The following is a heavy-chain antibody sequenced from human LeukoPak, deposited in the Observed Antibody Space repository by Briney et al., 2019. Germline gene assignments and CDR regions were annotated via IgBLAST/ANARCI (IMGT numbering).Heavy chain of an antibody. CDR3: ERELLWFGEFPDAFDI. V-gene: IGHV4-34*01. CDR2: INHSGST. J-gene: IGHJ3*02. Sequence: SETLSLTCAVYGGSFSGYYWSWIRQPPGKGLEWIGEINHSGSTNYNPSLKSRVTISVDTSKNQFSLKLSSVTAADTAVCYCERELLWFGEFPDAFDIWGQGTMVTVSS. CDR1: GGSFSGYY. D-gene: IGHD3-10*01.